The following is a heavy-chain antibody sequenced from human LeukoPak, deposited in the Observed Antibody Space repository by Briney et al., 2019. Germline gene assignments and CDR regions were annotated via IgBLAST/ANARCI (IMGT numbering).Heavy chain of an antibody. CDR3: ATTTRDEGGAAAGTLTDAFDI. J-gene: IGHJ3*02. CDR2: IYTSGST. V-gene: IGHV4-4*07. CDR1: GGSISSYY. D-gene: IGHD6-13*01. Sequence: SETLSLTCTVSGGSISSYYWSWIRQPAGKGLEWIGRIYTSGSTNYNPSLKSRVTMSVDTSKNQFSLKLSSVTAADTAVYYCATTTRDEGGAAAGTLTDAFDIWGQGAMVTVSS.